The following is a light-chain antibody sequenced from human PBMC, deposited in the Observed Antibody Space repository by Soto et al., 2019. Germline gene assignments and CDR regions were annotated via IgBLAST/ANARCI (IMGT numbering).Light chain of an antibody. V-gene: IGKV1-39*01. CDR1: QSISTY. CDR2: ATT. Sequence: DIQMTQSPSSLSASVGDRVTITCRASQSISTYLNWYQQKPGKAPKLLIYATTSLQSGVPSRFSGGGSGTLFTLAIASLQPEDFATYSCQESYKGSSLAFGGGTKLE. J-gene: IGKJ4*01. CDR3: QESYKGSSLA.